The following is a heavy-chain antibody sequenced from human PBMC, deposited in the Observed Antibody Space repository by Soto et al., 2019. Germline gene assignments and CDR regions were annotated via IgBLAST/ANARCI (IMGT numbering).Heavy chain of an antibody. J-gene: IGHJ6*02. CDR1: GYSFTSYW. CDR2: IYPGDSDT. Sequence: GESLKISCKGSGYSFTSYWIGWVRQMPGKGLEWMGIIYPGDSDTRYSPSFQGQVTISADKSISTAYLQWSSLKASDTAMYYCARRVAAAGYYYYGMDVWGQGTTVTVSS. V-gene: IGHV5-51*01. CDR3: ARRVAAAGYYYYGMDV. D-gene: IGHD6-13*01.